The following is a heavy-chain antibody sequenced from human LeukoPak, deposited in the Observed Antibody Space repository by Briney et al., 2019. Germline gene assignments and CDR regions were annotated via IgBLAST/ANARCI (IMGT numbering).Heavy chain of an antibody. Sequence: PGGSLRLSCAASGFTFSSYNMNWVRQAPGKGLEWVSSISSGSSYIYYADSVKGRFTISRDNAKNSLYLQMNSLRAEDTAVYYCARSNDDTSGYRPFDIWGQGTMVTVSS. V-gene: IGHV3-21*01. J-gene: IGHJ3*02. D-gene: IGHD3-22*01. CDR2: ISSGSSYI. CDR3: ARSNDDTSGYRPFDI. CDR1: GFTFSSYN.